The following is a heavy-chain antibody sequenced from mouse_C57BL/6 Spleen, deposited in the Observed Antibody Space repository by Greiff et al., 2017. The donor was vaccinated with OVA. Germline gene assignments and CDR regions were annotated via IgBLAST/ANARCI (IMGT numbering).Heavy chain of an antibody. D-gene: IGHD3-3*01. Sequence: QVQLQQPGAALVQPGASVKLSCHASGYPFPSYWITWVQQRPGPGLEWIGDIYPGSGSSNYNEKFKSKATLTVDTSSNTAYMQLSSLTSEDSAVYYCARSGAGTGGDYFDYWGQGTTLTVSS. CDR2: IYPGSGSS. CDR1: GYPFPSYW. V-gene: IGHV1-55*01. J-gene: IGHJ2*01. CDR3: ARSGAGTGGDYFDY.